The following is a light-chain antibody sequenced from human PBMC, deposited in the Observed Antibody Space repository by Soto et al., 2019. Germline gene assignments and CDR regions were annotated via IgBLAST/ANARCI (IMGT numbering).Light chain of an antibody. CDR3: MQGLEILQRT. CDR2: LGS. V-gene: IGKV2-28*01. J-gene: IGKJ1*01. CDR1: QSLLYSSGYNS. Sequence: EIVMTQSPLSLPVTPGEPASISCKSSQSLLYSSGYNSLDWYLQKPGQSPQLLIYLGSNRASGVPDRFTGSGSGTDFTLKISRVEAEDVGVYYCMQGLEILQRTFGRGTKVEVK.